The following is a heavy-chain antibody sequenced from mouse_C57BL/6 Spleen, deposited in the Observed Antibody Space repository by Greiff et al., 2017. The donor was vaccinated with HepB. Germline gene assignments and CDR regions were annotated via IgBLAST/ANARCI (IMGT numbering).Heavy chain of an antibody. V-gene: IGHV5-4*01. Sequence: EVMLVESGGGLVKPGGSLKLSCAASGFTFSSYAMSWVRQTPEKRLEWVATISDGGSYTYYPDNVKGRFTISRDNAKNNLYLQMSHLKSEDTAMYYCARDLTGFAYWGQRTLVTVSA. CDR1: GFTFSSYA. J-gene: IGHJ3*01. D-gene: IGHD4-1*01. CDR2: ISDGGSYT. CDR3: ARDLTGFAY.